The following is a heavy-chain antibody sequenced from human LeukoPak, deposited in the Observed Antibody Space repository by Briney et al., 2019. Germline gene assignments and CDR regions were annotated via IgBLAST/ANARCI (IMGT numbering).Heavy chain of an antibody. CDR3: ARGDILTGYYFDY. D-gene: IGHD3-9*01. Sequence: GASVKVSCKASGGTFSSYAISWVRQAPGQGLEWMGGIIPIFGTANYAQKFQGRVTITADKSTSTAYMELSSLRSEDTAVYYCARGDILTGYYFDYWDQGTLVTVSS. CDR2: IIPIFGTA. J-gene: IGHJ4*02. V-gene: IGHV1-69*06. CDR1: GGTFSSYA.